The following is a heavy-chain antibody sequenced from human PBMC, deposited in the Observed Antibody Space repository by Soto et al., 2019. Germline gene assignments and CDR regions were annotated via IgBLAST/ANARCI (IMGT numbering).Heavy chain of an antibody. J-gene: IGHJ3*02. V-gene: IGHV1-2*02. D-gene: IGHD3-22*01. Sequence: ASVKVSCKASGYTFTGYYMHWVRQAPGQGLEWTGWINPNSGGTNYAQKFQGRVTMTRDTSISTAYMELSRLRSDDTAVYYCASYDSSGYGGGVDDAFDIWGQGTMVTVSS. CDR2: INPNSGGT. CDR3: ASYDSSGYGGGVDDAFDI. CDR1: GYTFTGYY.